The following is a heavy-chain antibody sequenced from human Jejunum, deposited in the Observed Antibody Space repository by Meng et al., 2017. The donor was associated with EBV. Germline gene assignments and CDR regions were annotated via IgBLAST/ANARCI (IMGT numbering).Heavy chain of an antibody. CDR1: GGSFTDYS. J-gene: IGHJ5*02. CDR3: ARLRVDPFDNWFDP. Sequence: QHGGAGLFGPPETLSLTCAFYGGSFTDYSWGWIRQPPGKGPQWIGEIDQYGRANNNPSLKSRLTMSVDTSKNQFSLKLNSVTAADTAVYYCARLRVDPFDNWFDPWGQGILVTVFS. D-gene: IGHD5-12*01. CDR2: IDQYGRA. V-gene: IGHV4-34*01.